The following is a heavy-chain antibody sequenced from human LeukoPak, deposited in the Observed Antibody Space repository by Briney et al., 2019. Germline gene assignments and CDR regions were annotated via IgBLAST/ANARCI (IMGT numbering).Heavy chain of an antibody. CDR3: ARELREHGVFDI. J-gene: IGHJ3*02. D-gene: IGHD1-26*01. V-gene: IGHV3-53*01. CDR1: GFTVSRNY. CDR2: IYSDGSI. Sequence: GGTLRLSCAASGFTVSRNYMTWVRQAPGKGLEWVSEIYSDGSIYYAASVKGRFSISRDSSKNTVYLQMNSLRAEDTAVYYCARELREHGVFDIWGQGTMVTVSS.